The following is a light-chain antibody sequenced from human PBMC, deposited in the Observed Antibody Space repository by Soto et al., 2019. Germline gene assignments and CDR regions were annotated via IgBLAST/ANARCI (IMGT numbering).Light chain of an antibody. CDR2: DVS. CDR3: SSYTSSSTLGGV. CDR1: SSDVGGYNY. Sequence: QSVLTQPASVSGSPGQAITISCTGTSSDVGGYNYVSWYLQHPGKAPKHMIYDVSNRPSGVSNRVSGSKSGNTASLTISGLQAEDEADYYCSSYTSSSTLGGVFGGGTKVTVL. J-gene: IGLJ2*01. V-gene: IGLV2-14*01.